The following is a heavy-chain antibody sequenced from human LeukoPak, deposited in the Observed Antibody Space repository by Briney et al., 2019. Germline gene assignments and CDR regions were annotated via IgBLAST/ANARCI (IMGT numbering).Heavy chain of an antibody. CDR3: ASPTSSSEDAFDI. CDR1: GFTFSSYG. V-gene: IGHV3-30*03. J-gene: IGHJ3*02. CDR2: ISYDGSNK. Sequence: GGSLRLSCAASGFTFSSYGMHWVRQAPGKGLEWVAVISYDGSNKYYADSVKGRFTISRDNSKNTLYLQMNSLRAEDTAVYYCASPTSSSEDAFDIWGQGTMVTVSS. D-gene: IGHD6-6*01.